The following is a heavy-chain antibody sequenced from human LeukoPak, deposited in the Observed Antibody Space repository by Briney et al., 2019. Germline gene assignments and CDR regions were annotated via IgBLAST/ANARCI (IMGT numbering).Heavy chain of an antibody. V-gene: IGHV4-30-4*08. J-gene: IGHJ2*01. CDR3: ARAGYCSGSTCYSWFFDL. CDR2: IFYSGNT. D-gene: IGHD2-15*01. Sequence: SETLSLTCTVSGGSISSGAYYWSWIRQHPGKGPEWIGNIFYSGNTYYNPSLKSRVTISVDTSKNQFSLKLTSVTAADTAVYYCARAGYCSGSTCYSWFFDLWGRGTLVTVSS. CDR1: GGSISSGAYY.